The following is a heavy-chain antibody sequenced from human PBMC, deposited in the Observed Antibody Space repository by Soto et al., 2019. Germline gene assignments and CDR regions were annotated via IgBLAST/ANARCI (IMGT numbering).Heavy chain of an antibody. CDR2: IIPILGIA. V-gene: IGHV1-69*02. Sequence: GASVKVSCKASGGTFSSYTISWVRQAPGQGLEWMGRIIPILGIANYAQKFQGRVTITADKSTSTAYMELSSLRSEDTAVYYCARGGRSYRCGSYWFDPWGQGTLVTVSS. D-gene: IGHD5-18*01. CDR3: ARGGRSYRCGSYWFDP. J-gene: IGHJ5*02. CDR1: GGTFSSYT.